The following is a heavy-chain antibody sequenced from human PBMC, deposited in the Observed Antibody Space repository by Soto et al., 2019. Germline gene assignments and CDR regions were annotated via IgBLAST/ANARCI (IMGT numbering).Heavy chain of an antibody. V-gene: IGHV4-34*01. CDR1: GGSFSGYY. Sequence: PSETLSLTCAVYGGSFSGYYWSWIRQPPGKGLEWIGEINHSGSTNYNPSLKSRVTISVDTSKNQFSLKLSSVTAADTAVYYCARGRYDILTGYYKKSYYYMDVWGKGTTVTVSS. CDR3: ARGRYDILTGYYKKSYYYMDV. D-gene: IGHD3-9*01. J-gene: IGHJ6*03. CDR2: INHSGST.